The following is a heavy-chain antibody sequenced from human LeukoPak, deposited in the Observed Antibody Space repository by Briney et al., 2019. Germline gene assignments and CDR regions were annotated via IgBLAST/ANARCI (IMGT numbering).Heavy chain of an antibody. D-gene: IGHD3-10*01. CDR1: GYSFTSYW. CDR3: ARGFYHGSGSYPGHYYYYGMDV. V-gene: IGHV5-51*01. J-gene: IGHJ6*02. CDR2: IYPGDSDT. Sequence: GESLKISCKGSGYSFTSYWIGWVRQMPGKGLEWMGIIYPGDSDTRYSPSFQGQVTISADKSISTAYLQWSSLKASDTAMYYCARGFYHGSGSYPGHYYYYGMDVWGQGTTVTVSS.